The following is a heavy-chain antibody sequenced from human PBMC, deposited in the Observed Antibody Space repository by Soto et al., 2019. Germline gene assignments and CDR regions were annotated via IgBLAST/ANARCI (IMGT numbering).Heavy chain of an antibody. CDR3: ARQGNGAEGFDY. CDR1: GYYFPSYW. V-gene: IGHV5-51*01. Sequence: GESLKISCKGVGYYFPSYWIGWVRQMPGKGLEWMGIFYPGDSDNRYSPSFQGQVTISADRSISTAYLQWSSLKPSDTAMYYCARQGNGAEGFDYWGQGTLVTVSS. D-gene: IGHD4-17*01. J-gene: IGHJ4*02. CDR2: FYPGDSDN.